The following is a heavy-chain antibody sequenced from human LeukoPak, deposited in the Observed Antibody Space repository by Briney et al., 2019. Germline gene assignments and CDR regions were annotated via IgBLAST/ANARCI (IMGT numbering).Heavy chain of an antibody. J-gene: IGHJ4*02. Sequence: ASVKVSCKASGYTFTGYYMHWVRQAPGQGLEWMGWINPNSGGTNYAQKFQGRVTMTRDTSISTAYMELSRLRSDDTAVYYCAREYYDSSGYYSPDYFDYWGQGTLVTVSS. CDR1: GYTFTGYY. CDR2: INPNSGGT. CDR3: AREYYDSSGYYSPDYFDY. D-gene: IGHD3-22*01. V-gene: IGHV1-2*02.